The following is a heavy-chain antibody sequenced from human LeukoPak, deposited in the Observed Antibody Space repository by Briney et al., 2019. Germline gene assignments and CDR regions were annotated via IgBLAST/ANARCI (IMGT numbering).Heavy chain of an antibody. V-gene: IGHV4-61*01. J-gene: IGHJ4*02. CDR1: GASVSSSTYS. Sequence: SETLSLTCAVSGASVSSSTYSWSWIRQPPGKGLEWIAYIYYNGRTTYNPSLKSRVTIPLDTSKNQFSLRLSSVTDADTAVYYCASDYGSGSWRFDYWGQGTLATVSS. D-gene: IGHD3-10*01. CDR3: ASDYGSGSWRFDY. CDR2: IYYNGRT.